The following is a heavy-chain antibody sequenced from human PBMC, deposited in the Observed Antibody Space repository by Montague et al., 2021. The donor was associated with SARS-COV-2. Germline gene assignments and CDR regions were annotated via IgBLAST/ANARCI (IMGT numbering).Heavy chain of an antibody. D-gene: IGHD3-9*01. J-gene: IGHJ1*01. CDR2: IYTSGRN. V-gene: IGHV4-61*02. CDR3: AGPDWLKH. Sequence: TLSLTCTVSGDSINSGSYYWSWIWQPAGKGLEWIGRIYTSGRNNHNPSFRSRINMSLATTKSRFSLNLTSVTAAATAVYYCAGPDWLKHWGQGALVTVSS. CDR1: GDSINSGSYY.